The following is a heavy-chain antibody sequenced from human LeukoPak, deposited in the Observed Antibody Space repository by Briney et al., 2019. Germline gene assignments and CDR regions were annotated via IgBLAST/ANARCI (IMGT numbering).Heavy chain of an antibody. CDR1: GGSFSGYY. J-gene: IGHJ4*02. CDR3: ARLSVAGIGSHYFDY. D-gene: IGHD6-19*01. Sequence: SETLSLTCAVYGGSFSGYYWSWIRQPPGKGLEWIGEINHSGSTNYNPSLKSRVTISVDTSKNQFSLKLSSVTAADTAVYYCARLSVAGIGSHYFDYWGQGTLVTVSS. CDR2: INHSGST. V-gene: IGHV4-34*01.